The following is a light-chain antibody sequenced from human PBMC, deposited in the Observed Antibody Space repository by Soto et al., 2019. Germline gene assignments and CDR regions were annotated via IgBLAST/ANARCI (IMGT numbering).Light chain of an antibody. Sequence: QSVLTQSAPVSGSPGQSITISGTGTSSDVGGYNYVSWYQQYPGKAPKFIIYDVANRPSGVSNRFSGSKSGNTASLTISGLQAEDEADYYCASYTTSSTYVFGTGTKLTVL. CDR1: SSDVGGYNY. CDR3: ASYTTSSTYV. J-gene: IGLJ1*01. V-gene: IGLV2-14*01. CDR2: DVA.